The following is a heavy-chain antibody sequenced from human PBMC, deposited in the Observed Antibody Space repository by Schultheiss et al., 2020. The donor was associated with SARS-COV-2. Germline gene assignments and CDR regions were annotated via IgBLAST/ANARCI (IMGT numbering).Heavy chain of an antibody. CDR3: ARLGMTTVTNNWFDP. V-gene: IGHV4-38-2*01. J-gene: IGHJ5*02. CDR2: IYYSGST. Sequence: SQTLSLTCAVSGYSISSGYYWSWIRQPPGKGLEWIGYIYYSGSTNYNPSLKSRVTISVDTSKNQFSLKLSSVTAADTAVYYCARLGMTTVTNNWFDPWGQGTLVTVSS. CDR1: GYSISSGYY. D-gene: IGHD4-11*01.